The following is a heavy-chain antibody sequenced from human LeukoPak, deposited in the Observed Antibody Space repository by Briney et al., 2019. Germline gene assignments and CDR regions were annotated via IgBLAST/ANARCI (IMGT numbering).Heavy chain of an antibody. V-gene: IGHV4-59*01. Sequence: PSETLSLTCTVSGGSISNYYWSWIRQPPGKGLEWIGYIYYSGTTNYNPSLKSRVTISVDTSKNQFSLKLNSVTAADTAVYYCARGVYIAAAQYGYWGQGTLSPSPQ. D-gene: IGHD6-13*01. CDR1: GGSISNYY. CDR3: ARGVYIAAAQYGY. J-gene: IGHJ4*02. CDR2: IYYSGTT.